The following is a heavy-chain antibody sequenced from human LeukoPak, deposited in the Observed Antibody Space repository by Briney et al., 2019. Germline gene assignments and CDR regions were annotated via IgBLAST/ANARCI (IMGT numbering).Heavy chain of an antibody. D-gene: IGHD4-17*01. Sequence: GGSLRLSCAASQFTFNIYPMHWVRQAPGKGLEWVATIAYDGTNIFYADSVRGRFTISRDNSKSALFLEMNSLRAEDTAVYYCAKDLYGDYGMDVWGQGTTVTVSS. J-gene: IGHJ6*02. V-gene: IGHV3-30-3*02. CDR2: IAYDGTNI. CDR3: AKDLYGDYGMDV. CDR1: QFTFNIYP.